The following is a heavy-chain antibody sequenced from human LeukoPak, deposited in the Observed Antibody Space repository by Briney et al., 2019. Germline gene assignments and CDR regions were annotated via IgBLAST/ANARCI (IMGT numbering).Heavy chain of an antibody. D-gene: IGHD1-7*01. V-gene: IGHV3-64*01. Sequence: GGSLRLSCAASGFTFSSYAMHWVRQAPGKGLEYVSAISSNGGSTYYANSVKGRFTISRDNSKNTLYLQMGSLRAEDMAVYYCARDHGNNWNYGYYYYMDVWGKGTTVTVSS. CDR1: GFTFSSYA. CDR3: ARDHGNNWNYGYYYYMDV. CDR2: ISSNGGST. J-gene: IGHJ6*03.